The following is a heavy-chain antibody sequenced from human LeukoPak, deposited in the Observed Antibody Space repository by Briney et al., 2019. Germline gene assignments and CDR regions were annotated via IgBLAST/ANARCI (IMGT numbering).Heavy chain of an antibody. CDR2: ISYSGST. V-gene: IGHV4-61*05. J-gene: IGHJ4*02. D-gene: IGHD3-22*01. CDR1: GGSISSSSYY. CDR3: TRDYDSSGWDY. Sequence: SETLSLTCTVSGGSISSSSYYWGWIRQPPGKGLEWVGYISYSGSTNYNPSLKSRVTISVDMSKNQFSLKLSSVTAADTAVYYCTRDYDSSGWDYWGQGTLVTVSS.